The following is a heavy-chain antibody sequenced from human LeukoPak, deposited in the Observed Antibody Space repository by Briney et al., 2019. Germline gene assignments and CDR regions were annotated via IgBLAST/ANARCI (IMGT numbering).Heavy chain of an antibody. D-gene: IGHD1-26*01. CDR3: ASRDGSYGY. J-gene: IGHJ4*02. V-gene: IGHV3-7*01. CDR1: GFTFSSYW. Sequence: PGGSLRLSCVASGFTFSSYWMTWVRQAPGKGLEWVANIKQDGSDKYYVDSVKGRFTISRDNAKNSLYLQMNSLRAEDTAVYYCASRDGSYGYWGQGTLVTVSS. CDR2: IKQDGSDK.